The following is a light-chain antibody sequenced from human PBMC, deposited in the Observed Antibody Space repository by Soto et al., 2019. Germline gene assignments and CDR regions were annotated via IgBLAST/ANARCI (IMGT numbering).Light chain of an antibody. J-gene: IGKJ2*01. Sequence: EIVMTQSPDILSVTRGERATLSCRASQSVSSSLAWYQQKPGQAPRLLIYDASTRATGIPARFSGSGSGTEFTLTISSLQSEDFALYYCQQYNKWPPVYTFGQGTKLEIK. CDR1: QSVSSS. CDR2: DAS. CDR3: QQYNKWPPVYT. V-gene: IGKV3D-15*01.